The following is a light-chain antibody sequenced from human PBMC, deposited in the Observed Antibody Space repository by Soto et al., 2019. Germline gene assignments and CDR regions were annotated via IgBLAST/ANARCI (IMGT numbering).Light chain of an antibody. J-gene: IGKJ2*01. CDR2: AAS. CDR3: QQSYSTPT. V-gene: IGKV1-39*01. Sequence: DIQMTQSPSSLSASVGDRVTITCRASQSISSYLNWYQQKPGKAPKLLIYAASSLQSGDPSRFSGNGSGTGFTLPISSLQPEDFATYYCQQSYSTPTFGQGTKLEIK. CDR1: QSISSY.